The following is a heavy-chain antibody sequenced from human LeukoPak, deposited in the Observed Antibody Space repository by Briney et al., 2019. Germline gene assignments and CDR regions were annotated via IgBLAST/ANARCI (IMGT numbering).Heavy chain of an antibody. CDR1: GGSINSYY. CDR2: IYYSGST. D-gene: IGHD3-16*01. J-gene: IGHJ6*03. Sequence: PSETLSLTCTVSGGSINSYYWSWIRQPPGKGLEWIGFIYYSGSTHYNPSLRSRVTMSVDTSKNQFSLKLSSVTAADTAVYYCARDSMITFGGTHYMDVWGKGTTVTVSS. V-gene: IGHV4-59*12. CDR3: ARDSMITFGGTHYMDV.